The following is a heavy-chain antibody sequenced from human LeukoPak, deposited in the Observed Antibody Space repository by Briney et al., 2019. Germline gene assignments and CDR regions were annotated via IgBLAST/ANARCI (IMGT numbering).Heavy chain of an antibody. CDR2: IYYSGST. J-gene: IGHJ4*02. Sequence: KSSETLSLTCTVSGSSISSSSYYWGWIRQPPGKGLEWIGSIYYSGSTYYNPSPKSRVTISVDTSKNQFSLKLSSVTAADTAVYYCARVRGYTVFDYWGQGTLVTVSS. CDR3: ARVRGYTVFDY. D-gene: IGHD6-25*01. CDR1: GSSISSSSYY. V-gene: IGHV4-39*01.